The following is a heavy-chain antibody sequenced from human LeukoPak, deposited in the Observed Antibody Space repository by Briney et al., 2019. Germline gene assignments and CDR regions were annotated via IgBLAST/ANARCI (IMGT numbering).Heavy chain of an antibody. D-gene: IGHD3-3*01. CDR1: GGTFSSYA. V-gene: IGHV1-69*05. CDR2: IIPIFGTA. CDR3: ARGAPGYDFWDLRYNWFDP. Sequence: SVKVSCKASGGTFSSYAISWVRQAPGQGLEWMGGIIPIFGTATYAQKFQGRVTITTDESTSTAYMELSSLRSEDTAVYYCARGAPGYDFWDLRYNWFDPWGQGTLVTVSS. J-gene: IGHJ5*02.